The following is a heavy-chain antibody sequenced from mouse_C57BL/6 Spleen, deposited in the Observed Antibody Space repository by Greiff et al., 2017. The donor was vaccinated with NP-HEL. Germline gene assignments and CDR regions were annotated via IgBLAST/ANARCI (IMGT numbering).Heavy chain of an antibody. D-gene: IGHD2-5*01. CDR1: GFSLTSYG. CDR2: LWSGGST. Sequence: VMLVESGPGLVQPSQSLSITCTVSGFSLTSYGVHWVRQSPGKGLEWLGVLWSGGSTDYNAAFISRLSISKDNSMSQVFFKMNSLQADDTAIYYCARTSDSNHAFAYWGKGALVTVSA. V-gene: IGHV2-2*01. CDR3: ARTSDSNHAFAY. J-gene: IGHJ3*01.